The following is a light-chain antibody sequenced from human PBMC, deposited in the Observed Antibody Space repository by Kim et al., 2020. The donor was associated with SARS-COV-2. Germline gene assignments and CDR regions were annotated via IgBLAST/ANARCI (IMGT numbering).Light chain of an antibody. J-gene: IGLJ2*01. CDR2: DVS. CDR1: SSDVGGYNY. CDR3: SSYTSSSTLRV. Sequence: QSITISCTGTSSDVGGYNYVSWYQQHPGKAPKLMIYDVSNRPSGVSNRFSGSKSGNTASLTISGLQAGDEADYYCSSYTSSSTLRVFGGGTQLTVL. V-gene: IGLV2-14*03.